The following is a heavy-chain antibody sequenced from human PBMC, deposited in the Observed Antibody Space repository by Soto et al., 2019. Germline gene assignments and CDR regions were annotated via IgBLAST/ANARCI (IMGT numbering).Heavy chain of an antibody. CDR3: AKDVLVVATAGSSFFDY. D-gene: IGHD2-15*01. Sequence: PGGSLRLSCAASGFTFSSYGMHWVRQAPGKGLEWVAVISYDGSNKYYADSVKGRFTISRDNSKNTLYLQMNSLRAEDTAVYYCAKDVLVVATAGSSFFDYWGQGTLVTVSS. CDR2: ISYDGSNK. V-gene: IGHV3-30*18. J-gene: IGHJ4*02. CDR1: GFTFSSYG.